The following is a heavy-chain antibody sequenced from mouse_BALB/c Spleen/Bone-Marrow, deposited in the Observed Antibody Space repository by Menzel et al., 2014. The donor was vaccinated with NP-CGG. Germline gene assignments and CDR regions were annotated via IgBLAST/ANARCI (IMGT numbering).Heavy chain of an antibody. D-gene: IGHD3-1*01. CDR3: ARDRANMYDPAWFAY. V-gene: IGHV5-9-4*01. J-gene: IGHJ3*01. Sequence: EVKLVESGGGLVKPGGSLKLSCAASGFTFSSYAMSWVRQSPEKRLEWVAVISSGGSYTYYPDTVTGRFTISRVNAKNPLYLEMSSMRSEDTAMYYCARDRANMYDPAWFAYWGQGTLVTVSA. CDR2: ISSGGSYT. CDR1: GFTFSSYA.